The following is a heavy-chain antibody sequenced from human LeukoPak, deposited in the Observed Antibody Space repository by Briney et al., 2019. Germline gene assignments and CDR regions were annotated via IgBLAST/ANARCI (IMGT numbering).Heavy chain of an antibody. J-gene: IGHJ6*03. CDR1: GGTFSSYA. V-gene: IGHV1-69*13. CDR2: IIPIFGTA. D-gene: IGHD5-18*01. CDR3: ARGYSYGPGDYYYMDV. Sequence: ASVKVSCKASGGTFSSYAISWVRQAPGQGLEWMGGIIPIFGTANYAQKFQGRVTITADESTSTAYMELSRLRSEDTAVYYCARGYSYGPGDYYYMDVWGKGTTVTVSS.